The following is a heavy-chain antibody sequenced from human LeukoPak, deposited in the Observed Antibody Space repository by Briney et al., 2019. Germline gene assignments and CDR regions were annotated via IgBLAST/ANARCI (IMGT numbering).Heavy chain of an antibody. J-gene: IGHJ4*02. D-gene: IGHD6-19*01. Sequence: SETLSLTCTVSGGSISNSGYYWGWIRQPPGKGLEWIGSIYYSGSTYYNPSLKSRVTISVDTSKNQFSLKLSSVTAADTAVYYCASRSSGYSSGWLVFDYWGQGTLVTVSS. CDR1: GGSISNSGYY. CDR2: IYYSGST. V-gene: IGHV4-39*01. CDR3: ASRSSGYSSGWLVFDY.